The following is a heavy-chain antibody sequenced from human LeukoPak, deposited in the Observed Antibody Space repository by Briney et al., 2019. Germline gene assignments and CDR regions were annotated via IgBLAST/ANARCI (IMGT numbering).Heavy chain of an antibody. CDR3: ARDSWYSSGRGAFDI. V-gene: IGHV3-30*03. D-gene: IGHD6-19*01. CDR2: ISYDGSNK. J-gene: IGHJ3*02. Sequence: PGGSLRLSCAASGFTFSSYAIHWVRQAPGKGLEWVAGISYDGSNKYYADSVKGRFTISRDNAKNSLYLQMNSLRAEDTAVYYCARDSWYSSGRGAFDIWGQGTMVTVSS. CDR1: GFTFSSYA.